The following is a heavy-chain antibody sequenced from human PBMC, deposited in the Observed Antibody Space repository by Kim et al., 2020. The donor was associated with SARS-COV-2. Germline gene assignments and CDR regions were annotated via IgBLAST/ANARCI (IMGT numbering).Heavy chain of an antibody. CDR2: IYSGGST. Sequence: GGSLRLSCAASGFTFSSNSMGWVRQAPGKGLEWVSVIYSGGSTYYADSVEGRFTISRDNIKNTLEFQLNSRRGDDTAVYYCAREYYECSGGSWYGGNYWG. J-gene: IGHJ4*01. V-gene: IGHV3-66*01. CDR1: GFTFSSNS. D-gene: IGHD2-15*01. CDR3: AREYYECSGGSWYGGNY.